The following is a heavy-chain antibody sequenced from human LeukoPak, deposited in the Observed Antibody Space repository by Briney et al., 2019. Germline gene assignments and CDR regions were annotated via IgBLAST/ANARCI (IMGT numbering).Heavy chain of an antibody. Sequence: PSETLSLTCTVSGGSISSYYWSWIRQPRGKGLEWIGCISYSGSTNYNPSLRRRVTISVDTSKNQFSLKLSSVTAADTAVYYCARREDVLWYFDLCGRGPLLTDSS. V-gene: IGHV4-59*08. CDR2: ISYSGST. J-gene: IGHJ2*01. D-gene: IGHD2-8*01. CDR1: GGSISSYY. CDR3: ARREDVLWYFDL.